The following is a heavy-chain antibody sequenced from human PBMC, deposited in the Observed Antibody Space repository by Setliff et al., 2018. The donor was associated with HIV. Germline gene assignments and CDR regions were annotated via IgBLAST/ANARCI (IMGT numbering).Heavy chain of an antibody. J-gene: IGHJ4*02. CDR2: ISSSSSYI. CDR3: ARDSYSGSSTDY. Sequence: GGSLRLSCAASVFTFNNYGMNWVRQAPGKGLEWVSSISSSSSYIYYADSVKGRFTISRDNVKNSLYLQMNSLRAEDTAVYYCARDSYSGSSTDYWGQGTLVTVSS. V-gene: IGHV3-21*01. D-gene: IGHD1-26*01. CDR1: VFTFNNYG.